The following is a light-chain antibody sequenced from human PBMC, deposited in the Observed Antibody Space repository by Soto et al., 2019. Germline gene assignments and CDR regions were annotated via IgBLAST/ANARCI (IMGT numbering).Light chain of an antibody. CDR3: SSYTSSRTLEV. J-gene: IGLJ3*02. Sequence: QSALTQPASVSGSPGQSITISCTGTSSDVGGYNYVSWYQQHPGKAPKLMIYEVSNRPSGVSKRFSGSKSGNTASLTISGLQAEDEADYYCSSYTSSRTLEVFGGGTKLTVL. CDR2: EVS. V-gene: IGLV2-14*01. CDR1: SSDVGGYNY.